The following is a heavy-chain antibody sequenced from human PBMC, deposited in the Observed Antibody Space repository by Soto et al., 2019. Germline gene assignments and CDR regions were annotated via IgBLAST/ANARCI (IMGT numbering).Heavy chain of an antibody. J-gene: IGHJ4*02. CDR1: GFTFSSYS. CDR3: ARDTSTTSGSFDY. Sequence: EVQLVESGGGLVKPGGSLRPSCAASGFTFSSYSMNWVRQAPGKGLEWVSSISSSSSYIYYADSVKGRFTISRDNAKNSLYLQMNSLRAEDTAVYYCARDTSTTSGSFDYWGQGTLVTVSS. V-gene: IGHV3-21*01. D-gene: IGHD2-2*01. CDR2: ISSSSSYI.